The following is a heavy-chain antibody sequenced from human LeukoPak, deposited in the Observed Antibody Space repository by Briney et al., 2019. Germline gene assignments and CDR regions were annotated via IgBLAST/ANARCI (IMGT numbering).Heavy chain of an antibody. V-gene: IGHV3-66*01. CDR3: ARESSGWLQLFDY. Sequence: GGSLRLSCAASGFTVSSKYMSWVREAPGKGLEWVSVIYSGGSTYYADSVKGRFTISRDNSKNTVYLQMNSLRAEDTAVYYCARESSGWLQLFDYWGQGTLVTVSS. J-gene: IGHJ4*02. CDR1: GFTVSSKY. CDR2: IYSGGST. D-gene: IGHD5-24*01.